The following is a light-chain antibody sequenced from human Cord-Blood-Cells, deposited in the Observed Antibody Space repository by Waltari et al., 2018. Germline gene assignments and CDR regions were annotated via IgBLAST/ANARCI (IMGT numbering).Light chain of an antibody. Sequence: QSALTQPASVSGSPGQSITISCTGTSSDGGGYNYVSWYQQHPGKAPKLMIYEVSNRPSGVSNRFSGSKSGNTASLTISGLQAEDEADYYCSSYTSSSTRLFGTGTKVTVL. CDR3: SSYTSSSTRL. CDR2: EVS. J-gene: IGLJ1*01. CDR1: SSDGGGYNY. V-gene: IGLV2-14*01.